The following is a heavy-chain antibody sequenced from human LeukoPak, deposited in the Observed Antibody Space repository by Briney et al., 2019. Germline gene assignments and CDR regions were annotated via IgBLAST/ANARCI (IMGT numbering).Heavy chain of an antibody. CDR1: GGSISSSSYY. CDR3: ARAIGGRWRPGLIDY. D-gene: IGHD4-23*01. CDR2: IYYSGST. V-gene: IGHV4-39*07. Sequence: PSETLSLTCTVSGGSISSSSYYWGWIRQPPGKGLEWIGSIYYSGSTNYNPSLKSRVTISVDTSKNQFSLKLSSVTAADTAVYYCARAIGGRWRPGLIDYWGQGTLVTVSS. J-gene: IGHJ4*02.